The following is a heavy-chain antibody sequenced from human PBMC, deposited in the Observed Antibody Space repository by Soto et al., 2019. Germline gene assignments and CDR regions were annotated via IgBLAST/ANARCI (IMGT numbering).Heavy chain of an antibody. V-gene: IGHV3-48*02. Sequence: GGSLSLSCAASGFTFSSYSMNWVRQAPGKGLEWVSYISSSSSTIYYADSVKGRFTISRDNAKNSLYLQMNSLRDEDTAVYYCARGAQQLPKRMNWFDPWGQGTLVTVSS. CDR3: ARGAQQLPKRMNWFDP. D-gene: IGHD6-13*01. CDR1: GFTFSSYS. CDR2: ISSSSSTI. J-gene: IGHJ5*02.